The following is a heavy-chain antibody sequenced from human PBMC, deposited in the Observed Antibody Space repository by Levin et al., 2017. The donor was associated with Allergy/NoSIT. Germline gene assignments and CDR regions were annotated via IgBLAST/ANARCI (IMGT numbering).Heavy chain of an antibody. CDR2: ISGSGGST. CDR3: AKDETYDILTGSSFDY. Sequence: GGSLRLSCAASGFTFSSYAMSWVRQAPGKGLEWVSAISGSGGSTYYADSVKGRFTISRDNSKNTLYLQMNSLRAEDTAVYYCAKDETYDILTGSSFDYWGQGTLVTVSS. V-gene: IGHV3-23*01. CDR1: GFTFSSYA. D-gene: IGHD3-9*01. J-gene: IGHJ4*02.